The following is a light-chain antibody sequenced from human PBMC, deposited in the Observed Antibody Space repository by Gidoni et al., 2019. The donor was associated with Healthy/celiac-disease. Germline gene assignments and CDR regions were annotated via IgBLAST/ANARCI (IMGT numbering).Light chain of an antibody. J-gene: IGKJ4*01. CDR3: QKYNSAPLT. V-gene: IGKV1-27*01. CDR2: NAS. CDR1: QGVSKY. Sequence: DIQMTQSPSSLSASVGDRVTITCRASQGVSKYLAWYQQKPGKVPKILIYNASTLQSGVPSRFSGSASGTDFTLTISSLQPEDVATYYCQKYNSAPLTFGGGTKVEIK.